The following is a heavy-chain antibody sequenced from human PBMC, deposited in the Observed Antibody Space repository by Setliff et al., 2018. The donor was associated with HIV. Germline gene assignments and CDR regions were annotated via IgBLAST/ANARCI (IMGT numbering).Heavy chain of an antibody. Sequence: SVKVSCKASGFTFTNSAVQWVRQARGQRLEWIGWIVVGSGNTNYAQKFQERVTITRDMSTSRAYMELCGLRTEDTAVYYCAADPQTGTTSYDAFDIWGQGTVVTVSS. CDR1: GFTFTNSA. CDR3: AADPQTGTTSYDAFDI. D-gene: IGHD1-7*01. V-gene: IGHV1-58*01. J-gene: IGHJ3*02. CDR2: IVVGSGNT.